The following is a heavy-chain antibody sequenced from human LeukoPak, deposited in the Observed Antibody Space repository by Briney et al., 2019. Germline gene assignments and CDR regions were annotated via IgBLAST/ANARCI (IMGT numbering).Heavy chain of an antibody. J-gene: IGHJ3*02. CDR3: ARDKGNDFDAFDI. D-gene: IGHD3/OR15-3a*01. CDR1: GGSISSSNYY. CDR2: IYYSGST. Sequence: PSETLSLTCTVSGGSISSSNYYWGWIRQPPGKGLEWIGSIYYSGSTYYNPSLKSRVTISVDTSKNQFSLKLSSVTAADTAVYYCARDKGNDFDAFDIWGQGTMVTVSS. V-gene: IGHV4-39*07.